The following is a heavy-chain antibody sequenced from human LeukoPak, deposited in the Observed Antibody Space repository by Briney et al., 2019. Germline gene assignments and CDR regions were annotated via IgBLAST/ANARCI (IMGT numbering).Heavy chain of an antibody. Sequence: SETLSLTCTVSGGSISSYYWSWIRQPAGKGLEWIGRVYTSGSTNYNPSLKSRVTMSVDTSKNQFSLKLSSVTAADTAVYYCARHRAYSSSSPFDYWGQGTLVTVSS. CDR1: GGSISSYY. D-gene: IGHD6-6*01. V-gene: IGHV4-4*07. J-gene: IGHJ4*02. CDR2: VYTSGST. CDR3: ARHRAYSSSSPFDY.